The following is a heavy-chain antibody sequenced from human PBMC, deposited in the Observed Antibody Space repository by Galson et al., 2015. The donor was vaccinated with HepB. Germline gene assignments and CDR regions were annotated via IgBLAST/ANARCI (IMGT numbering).Heavy chain of an antibody. V-gene: IGHV5-51*01. J-gene: IGHJ6*03. CDR1: GYTFTSYD. Sequence: KVSCKASGYTFTSYDINWVRQMPGKGLEWMGIIYPGDSDTRYSPSFQGQVTISADKSISTAYLQWSSLKASDTAMYYCARHGSDIVVVPAASPYYYYYMDVWGKGTTVTVSS. D-gene: IGHD2-2*01. CDR2: IYPGDSDT. CDR3: ARHGSDIVVVPAASPYYYYYMDV.